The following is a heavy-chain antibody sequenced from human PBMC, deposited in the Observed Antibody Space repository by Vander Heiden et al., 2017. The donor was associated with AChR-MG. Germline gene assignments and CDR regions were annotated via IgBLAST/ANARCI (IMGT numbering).Heavy chain of an antibody. J-gene: IGHJ4*02. D-gene: IGHD3-9*01. CDR1: GFTFSSLW. CDR2: IKQDGSEK. Sequence: EVQLVESGGGLVQPGGSLRLSCAASGFTFSSLWMTWVRQAPGKGLEWVANIKQDGSEKYYVDSVKGRFTISRDNAKNSLYLQMNSLRAEDTAVYYCARDMYQILTGYRLFFDYWGQGALVTVSS. V-gene: IGHV3-7*03. CDR3: ARDMYQILTGYRLFFDY.